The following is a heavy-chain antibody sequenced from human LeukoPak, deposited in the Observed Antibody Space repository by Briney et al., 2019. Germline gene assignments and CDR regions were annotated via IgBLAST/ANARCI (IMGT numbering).Heavy chain of an antibody. CDR1: GFTFSDYS. D-gene: IGHD3-22*01. Sequence: GGSLTLSCAASGFTFSDYSMHWVRQAPGKGLEYVSTISSNGGSTYYADSVKGRFTISRDNSKNTLYLQMGSLRAEDMAVYYFVRVGLQYGGSVYPWSFDFWGQGTLVTVSS. J-gene: IGHJ4*02. CDR2: ISSNGGST. CDR3: VRVGLQYGGSVYPWSFDF. V-gene: IGHV3-64*02.